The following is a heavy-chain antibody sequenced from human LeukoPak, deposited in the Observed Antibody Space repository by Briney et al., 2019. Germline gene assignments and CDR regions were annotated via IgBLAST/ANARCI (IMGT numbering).Heavy chain of an antibody. CDR3: ARFRAATMRFDY. CDR1: GFTFRNYA. V-gene: IGHV3-30*09. J-gene: IGHJ4*02. Sequence: PGRSLRLSCAASGFTFRNYAMYWVRQAPGRGLEWAAVVSFDGNTTFYSDSVKGRFAISRDNSKNTLYLEMNSLRPEDTAVYYCARFRAATMRFDYWGQGTLVIVSS. CDR2: VSFDGNTT. D-gene: IGHD1/OR15-1a*01.